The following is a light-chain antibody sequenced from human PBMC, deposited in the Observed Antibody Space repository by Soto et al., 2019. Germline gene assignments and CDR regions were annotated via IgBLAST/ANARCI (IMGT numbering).Light chain of an antibody. CDR3: QQRSNWPGLT. Sequence: EIVMTQSPGTLSVSPGERATLSCRASQSVRSKLAWYQQKPGQAPRLLIYDASNRATGIPARFSGSGSGTDFTLTISSLEPEDFAVYYCQQRSNWPGLTFGGGTKVEIK. V-gene: IGKV3-11*01. CDR2: DAS. J-gene: IGKJ4*01. CDR1: QSVRSK.